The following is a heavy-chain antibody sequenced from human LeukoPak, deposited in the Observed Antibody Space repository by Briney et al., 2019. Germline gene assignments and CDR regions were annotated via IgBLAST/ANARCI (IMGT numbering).Heavy chain of an antibody. CDR3: AYDPTKVGAIY. CDR1: GGSISSYY. V-gene: IGHV4-4*07. CDR2: IYTSGTT. J-gene: IGHJ4*02. Sequence: PSETLSLTCTVSGGSISSYYWGWVRQPAGKGLEWIGRIYTSGTTNYNPSLKSRLTISVDHSKNQFSLKLSSVSAANPAPYYFAYDPTKVGAIYWGQGTLVTVSS. D-gene: IGHD1-26*01.